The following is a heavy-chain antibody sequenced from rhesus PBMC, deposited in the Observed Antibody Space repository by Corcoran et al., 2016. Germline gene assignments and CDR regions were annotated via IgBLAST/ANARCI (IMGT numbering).Heavy chain of an antibody. Sequence: QGRPQESGPSLVKPSDTPSLTCPVPGGPLPLYFWHRCPQGPGKGLEWIGYLDGWGENTHYNPALKSRVTISAYTSRSQFSLEWRAGTAAETATYYWAERGSHCGDWGQGVLVTVSS. CDR1: GGPLPLYF. CDR3: AERGSHCGD. D-gene: IGHD3-16*01. V-gene: IGHV4-165*02. J-gene: IGHJ4*01. CDR2: LDGWGENT.